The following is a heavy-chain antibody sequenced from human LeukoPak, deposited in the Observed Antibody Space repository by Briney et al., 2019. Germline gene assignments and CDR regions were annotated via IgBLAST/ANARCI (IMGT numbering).Heavy chain of an antibody. CDR2: IIPIFGTT. Sequence: GASVKVSCKASGGTFSNYAISWVRQAPGQGLEWMGGIIPIFGTTNYTQKFQDRVTITADESTSTAYMELSRLRSDDTAVYYCARAGGVGVGQFDWFDPWGQGTLVTVSS. CDR3: ARAGGVGVGQFDWFDP. D-gene: IGHD1-26*01. V-gene: IGHV1-69*13. CDR1: GGTFSNYA. J-gene: IGHJ5*02.